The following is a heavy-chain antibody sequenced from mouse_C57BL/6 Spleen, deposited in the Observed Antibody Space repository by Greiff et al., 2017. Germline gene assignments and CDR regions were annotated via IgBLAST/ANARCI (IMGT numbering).Heavy chain of an antibody. CDR1: GFSLTSYC. CDR2: IWRGGST. D-gene: IGHD1-1*01. CDR3: ARKGYYGSSYYFDY. J-gene: IGHJ2*01. Sequence: VQLQQSGPGLVQPSQSLSITCTASGFSLTSYCVHWVRQSPGKGLEWLGVIWRGGSTDYNAAFISRLGISKDNSKSQVFFKMNSLQADDTAIYYCARKGYYGSSYYFDYWGQGTTLTVSS. V-gene: IGHV2-2*01.